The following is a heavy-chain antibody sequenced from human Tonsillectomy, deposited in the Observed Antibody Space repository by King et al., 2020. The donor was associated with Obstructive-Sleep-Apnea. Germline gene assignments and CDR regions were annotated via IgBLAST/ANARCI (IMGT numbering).Heavy chain of an antibody. CDR1: GGSISSGGYY. CDR2: IYYSGST. J-gene: IGHJ4*02. D-gene: IGHD3-10*01. V-gene: IGHV4-31*03. CDR3: ARDHMVRGVIYYFDY. Sequence: VQLQESGPGLVKPSQTLSLTCTVSGGSISSGGYYWSWIRQHPGKGLEWIGYIYYSGSTYYNPSLKGRVTISVDTSKNQFSLKLSSVTAADTAVYYCARDHMVRGVIYYFDYWGQGTLVTVSS.